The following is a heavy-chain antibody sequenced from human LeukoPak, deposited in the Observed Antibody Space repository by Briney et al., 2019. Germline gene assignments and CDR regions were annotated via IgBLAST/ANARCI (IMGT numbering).Heavy chain of an antibody. CDR1: GFKFSTYS. V-gene: IGHV3-74*01. CDR3: AKDGEWELQRYYYYMDV. Sequence: PGGSLRLSCAASGFKFSTYSIHWVRQAPGKGLVWVSRINSDGSSTSYADSVKGRFTISRDNAENSLYLQMNSLRAEDTAVYYCAKDGEWELQRYYYYMDVWGKGTTVTVSS. J-gene: IGHJ6*03. CDR2: INSDGSST. D-gene: IGHD1-26*01.